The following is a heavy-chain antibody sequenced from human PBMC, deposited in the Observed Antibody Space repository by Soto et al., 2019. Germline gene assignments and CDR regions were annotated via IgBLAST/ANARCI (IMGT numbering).Heavy chain of an antibody. D-gene: IGHD2-2*01. CDR2: INWNGGST. Sequence: GGSLRLSCAASGFTFDDYGMSWVRQAPGKGLEWVSGINWNGGSTGYADSVKGRFTISRDKAKNSLYLQMNSLRAEDTALYHCARVRDCSSTSCYAFGPNYYYYYYMDVWGKGTTVTVSS. CDR3: ARVRDCSSTSCYAFGPNYYYYYYMDV. CDR1: GFTFDDYG. V-gene: IGHV3-20*01. J-gene: IGHJ6*03.